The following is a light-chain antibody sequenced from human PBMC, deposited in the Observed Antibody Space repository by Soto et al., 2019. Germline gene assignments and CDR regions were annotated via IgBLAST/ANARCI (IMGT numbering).Light chain of an antibody. Sequence: QSGLTQPPSASGSPGQSVTISCTGTSSDVGKYDYVSWYQQHPGKAPKLMIYEVTKRPAGVPDRFSGSKSGNTASLTVSGLQAEDEADYFCSSDAGNYNYVFGTGTKVTVL. V-gene: IGLV2-8*01. CDR2: EVT. CDR1: SSDVGKYDY. CDR3: SSDAGNYNYV. J-gene: IGLJ1*01.